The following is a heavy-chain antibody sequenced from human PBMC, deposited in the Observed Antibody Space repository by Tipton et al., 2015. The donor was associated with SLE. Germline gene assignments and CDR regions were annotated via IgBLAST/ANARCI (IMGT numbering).Heavy chain of an antibody. V-gene: IGHV1-46*01. J-gene: IGHJ4*02. CDR1: GYTFTSYY. Sequence: QLVQSGAEVKKPGASVKVSCKASGYTFTSYYMHWVRQAPGQGLEWMGIINPSGGSTSYAQKFQGRVTMTTDTSTSTAYMELRSLRSDDTAVYYCAREEGEDGDYYDSSGYNDYWGQGTLVTVSS. CDR2: INPSGGST. CDR3: AREEGEDGDYYDSSGYNDY. D-gene: IGHD3-22*01.